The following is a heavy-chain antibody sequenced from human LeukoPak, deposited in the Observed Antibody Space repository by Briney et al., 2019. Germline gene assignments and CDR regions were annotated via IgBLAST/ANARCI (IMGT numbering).Heavy chain of an antibody. CDR2: ISSSSSYI. CDR3: ARFAPNSSGWY. D-gene: IGHD6-19*01. Sequence: GGSLRLSCAASGLTFSSHWMNWVRQAPGKGLEWVSSISSSSSYIYYADSVKGRFTISRDNAKNSLYLQMNSLRAEDTAVYYCARFAPNSSGWYWGQGTLVTVSS. V-gene: IGHV3-21*01. CDR1: GLTFSSHW. J-gene: IGHJ4*02.